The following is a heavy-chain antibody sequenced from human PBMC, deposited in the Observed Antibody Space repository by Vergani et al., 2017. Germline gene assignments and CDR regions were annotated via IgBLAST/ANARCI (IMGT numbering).Heavy chain of an antibody. Sequence: QVQLQESGPGLVKPSETLTLTCDVSDSSIMTNPYWGWFRQSPGKGLEWIWCIHHSGDTHYNSSLKSRVSISIVSSSKFSLSLTSVTAADTALYYCARHRCSGWFFPSSYFYGMDVWVHGTTVTVSS. CDR2: IHHSGDT. CDR3: ARHRCSGWFFPSSYFYGMDV. V-gene: IGHV4-38-2*01. D-gene: IGHD3-10*02. CDR1: DSSIMTNPY. J-gene: IGHJ6*02.